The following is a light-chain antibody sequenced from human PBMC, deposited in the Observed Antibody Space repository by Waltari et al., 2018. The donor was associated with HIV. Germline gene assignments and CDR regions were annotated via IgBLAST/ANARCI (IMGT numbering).Light chain of an antibody. J-gene: IGKJ1*01. CDR2: AAS. Sequence: DIQMTQSPSSLSASVGDRFTLTCRASQRISSYLNWYQQKPGKAPKLLIYAASRLQSGVPSRFSGSGSGTDFTLTISSLQPEDFATYYCQQSYSTPRTFGQGTKVEIK. CDR3: QQSYSTPRT. V-gene: IGKV1-39*01. CDR1: QRISSY.